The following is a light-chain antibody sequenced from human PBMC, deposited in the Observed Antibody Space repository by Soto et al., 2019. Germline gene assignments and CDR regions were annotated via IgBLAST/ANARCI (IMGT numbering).Light chain of an antibody. J-gene: IGKJ3*01. CDR3: HHYGDSLFI. CDR1: RSLGTYS. V-gene: IGKV3-20*01. CDR2: GTS. Sequence: EIVLTQSPGTLSLSPGERATLLCRASRSLGTYSLTWYQQKPGQAPRVLISGTSSRATGIPDRFSGSGSGTDFTLSISRVEPEDFAVYYCHHYGDSLFIFGPGTKVEFK.